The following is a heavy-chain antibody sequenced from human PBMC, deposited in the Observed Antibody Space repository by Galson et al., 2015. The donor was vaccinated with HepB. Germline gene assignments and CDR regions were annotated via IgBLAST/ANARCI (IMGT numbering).Heavy chain of an antibody. D-gene: IGHD2-2*01. J-gene: IGHJ6*02. V-gene: IGHV3-64D*06. CDR2: IISYGGRT. CDR1: GFTFNNYW. Sequence: SLRLSCAASGFTFNNYWMHWVRQAPGKGLEYVSTIISYGGRTYYADSVKGRFTISRDNSKNTLYLQMSSLRAEDTAVYYCVMGPRHCSGTSCYSFSGMDVWGQGTTVTVSS. CDR3: VMGPRHCSGTSCYSFSGMDV.